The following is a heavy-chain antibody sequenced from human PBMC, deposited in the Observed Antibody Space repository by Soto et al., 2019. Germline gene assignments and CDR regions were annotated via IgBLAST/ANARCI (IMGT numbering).Heavy chain of an antibody. CDR3: AKKGSTWGSNYYGSGSYYPADE. D-gene: IGHD3-10*01. V-gene: IGHV3-23*01. CDR2: ISGSGGST. Sequence: GGSLRLSCAASGFTFSSYAMSWVRQAPGKGLEWVSAISGSGGSTYYADSVKGRFTISRDNSKNTLYLQMNSLRAEDTAVYYCAKKGSTWGSNYYGSGSYYPADEWGQGTLVTVSS. J-gene: IGHJ4*02. CDR1: GFTFSSYA.